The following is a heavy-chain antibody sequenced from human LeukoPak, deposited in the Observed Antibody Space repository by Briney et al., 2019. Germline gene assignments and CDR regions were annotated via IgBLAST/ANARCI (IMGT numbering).Heavy chain of an antibody. V-gene: IGHV6-1*01. CDR3: TKGGGAIAT. CDR2: TYYRSKWYN. CDR1: GDSVSSDSTA. Sequence: SQTLSLTCAISGDSVSSDSTAWNWIRQSPSRGLEWLGRTYYRSKWYNDYAVSVKGRITVNPDTSKNQFSLQLDSVTPEDTAVYYCTKGGGAIATWGQGTLVTVSS. J-gene: IGHJ5*02. D-gene: IGHD3-16*01.